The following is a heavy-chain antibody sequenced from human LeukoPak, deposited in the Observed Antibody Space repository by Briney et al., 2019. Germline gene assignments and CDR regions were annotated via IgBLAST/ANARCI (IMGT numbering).Heavy chain of an antibody. J-gene: IGHJ4*02. V-gene: IGHV4-59*01. CDR1: GGSISSYY. CDR3: ARGQYSSGWSSTYYFDY. Sequence: PSETLSLTCTVSGGSISSYYWSWIRQPPGKGLEWIGYIYYSGSTNYNPSLKSRVTLSVDTSKNQFSLKLSSVAAADTAVYYCARGQYSSGWSSTYYFDYWGQGTLVTVSS. CDR2: IYYSGST. D-gene: IGHD6-19*01.